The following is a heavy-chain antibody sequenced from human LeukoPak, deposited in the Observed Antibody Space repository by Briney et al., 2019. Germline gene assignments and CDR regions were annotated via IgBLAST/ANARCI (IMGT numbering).Heavy chain of an antibody. J-gene: IGHJ6*02. CDR3: ARDLAYQLPQGMDV. CDR2: VYYDGNNK. D-gene: IGHD2-2*01. V-gene: IGHV3-30*12. CDR1: GFTFSNYG. Sequence: GGSLRLSCAASGFTFSNYGMHWVRQAPGKGLEWVAFVYYDGNNKYYAASVKGRFTISRDNAKNSLYLQMNSLRAEDTAVYFCARDLAYQLPQGMDVWGQGTTVTVSS.